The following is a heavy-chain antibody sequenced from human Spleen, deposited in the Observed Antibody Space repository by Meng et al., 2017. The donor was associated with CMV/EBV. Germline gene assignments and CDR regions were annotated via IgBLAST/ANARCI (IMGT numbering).Heavy chain of an antibody. CDR3: AREGIVGATLMAPFNWFDP. CDR2: INPNSGGT. D-gene: IGHD1-26*01. V-gene: IGHV1-2*02. J-gene: IGHJ5*02. Sequence: ASVKVSCKASGYTFTGYYMHWVRQAPGQGLEWMGWINPNSGGTNYAQKFQGRVTMTRDTSIGTAYMELSRLRSDDTAVYYCAREGIVGATLMAPFNWFDPWGQGTLVTVSS. CDR1: GYTFTGYY.